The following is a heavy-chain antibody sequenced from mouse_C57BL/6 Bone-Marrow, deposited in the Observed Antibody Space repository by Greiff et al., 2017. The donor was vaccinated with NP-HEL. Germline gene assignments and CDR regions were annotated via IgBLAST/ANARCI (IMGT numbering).Heavy chain of an antibody. J-gene: IGHJ3*01. CDR1: GYSFTDYN. Sequence: EVQLQESGPELVKPGASVKISCKASGYSFTDYNMNWVKQSNGKSLEWIGEINPNYGTTSNNQKFKGKATLTGDQSCSTAYIQLNSLTSEDSAVYYCARGGYYYGAWFSYLGQVTLVTVSA. V-gene: IGHV1-39*01. CDR2: INPNYGTT. D-gene: IGHD1-1*01. CDR3: ARGGYYYGAWFSY.